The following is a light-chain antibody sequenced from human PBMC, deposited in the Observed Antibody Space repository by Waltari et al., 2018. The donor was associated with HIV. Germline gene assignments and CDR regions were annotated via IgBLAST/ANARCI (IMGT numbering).Light chain of an antibody. Sequence: SYVLTQPPSVSVAPGKPARITCGGNNIGSKSVHWYQQKPGQAPVLFIYYDSDRPSGSPERFSGSNSGNTATLTISRVEAGDEADYYCQVWDSSSDHVVFGGGTKLTVL. CDR3: QVWDSSSDHVV. V-gene: IGLV3-21*04. J-gene: IGLJ2*01. CDR2: YDS. CDR1: NIGSKS.